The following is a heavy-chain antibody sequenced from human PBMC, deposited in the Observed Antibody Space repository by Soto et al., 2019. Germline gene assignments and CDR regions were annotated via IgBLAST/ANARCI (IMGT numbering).Heavy chain of an antibody. CDR2: IYYSGST. J-gene: IGHJ4*02. V-gene: IGHV4-39*01. CDR3: ARRIDLLSSGYYLPFPLDY. D-gene: IGHD3-22*01. CDR1: GGSISSSSYY. Sequence: KPSETLSLTCTVSGGSISSSSYYWGWIRQPPWKGLEWIGSIYYSGSTYYNPSLKSRVTISVDTSKNQFSLKLSSVTAADTAVYYCARRIDLLSSGYYLPFPLDYWGQGXLVTVYS.